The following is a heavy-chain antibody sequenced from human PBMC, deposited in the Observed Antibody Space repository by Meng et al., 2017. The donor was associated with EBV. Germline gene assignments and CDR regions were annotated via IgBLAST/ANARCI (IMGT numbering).Heavy chain of an antibody. CDR3: ARAEIAAAGRLDY. CDR2: IIPIFGTA. J-gene: IGHJ4*02. Sequence: QVQLFTSGAALKKPCSLVYSSCKSSGGTCSSYVISWVRQAPAQGLEWMGGIIPIFGTANYAQKFQGRVTITADKSTSTAYMELSSLRSEDTAVYYCARAEIAAAGRLDYWGQGTLVTVSS. V-gene: IGHV1-69*06. CDR1: GGTCSSYV. D-gene: IGHD6-13*01.